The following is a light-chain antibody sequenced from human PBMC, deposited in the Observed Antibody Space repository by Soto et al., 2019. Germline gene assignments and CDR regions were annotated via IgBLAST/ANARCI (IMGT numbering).Light chain of an antibody. J-gene: IGLJ1*01. V-gene: IGLV1-40*01. CDR1: SSDIGAGYD. CDR3: QSYDSSLSNSV. Sequence: QAVVTQPPSVSGAPGQRVTLSCTGSSSDIGAGYDVHWYQQFPGTAPKLLIYRNNNRPSGVPDRFSGSKSGTSASLAITGLQAEDEADYYCQSYDSSLSNSVFGTGTKLTVL. CDR2: RNN.